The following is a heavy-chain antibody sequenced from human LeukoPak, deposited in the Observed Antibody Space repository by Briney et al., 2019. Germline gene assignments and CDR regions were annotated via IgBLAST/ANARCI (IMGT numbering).Heavy chain of an antibody. CDR1: GFILTNDG. CDR3: VKSPGTAAGNWFDP. CDR2: ITGSGNNT. D-gene: IGHD6-13*01. Sequence: PGGSLRLSCAASGFILTNDGFSWVRQAPGKGLGWVSGITGSGNNTYSADSAKGRVTLSRDTVKNTLYLQMSSVSDEDTAGYYCVKSPGTAAGNWFDPWGQGTLVTVSS. J-gene: IGHJ5*02. V-gene: IGHV3-23*01.